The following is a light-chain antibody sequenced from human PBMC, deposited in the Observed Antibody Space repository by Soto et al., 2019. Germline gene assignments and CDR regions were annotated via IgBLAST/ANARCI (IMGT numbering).Light chain of an antibody. CDR1: QELGSA. J-gene: IGKJ4*01. Sequence: QLNQSPSSLFASVGDRVTIPCRAGQELGSALAWYQQRPGKAPKLLLYDASNLEAGVPSRFSGSGSGTDFTLTITSLRPEDFATYYCQQFNGFPLTFGGGTKVQIK. CDR3: QQFNGFPLT. V-gene: IGKV1-13*02. CDR2: DAS.